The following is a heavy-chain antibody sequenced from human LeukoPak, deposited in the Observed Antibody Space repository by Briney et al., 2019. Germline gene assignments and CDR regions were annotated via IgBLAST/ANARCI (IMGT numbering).Heavy chain of an antibody. D-gene: IGHD6-6*01. CDR1: GGSIFSYY. V-gene: IGHV4-59*08. CDR3: ARQTAARYWFDP. CDR2: IYYSGST. Sequence: SETLSLTCTVSGGSIFSYYWSWIRQPPGKGLEWMGYIYYSGSTNYNPSLKSRVTISVDTPKNQFSLKLSSVTAADTAVYYCARQTAARYWFDPWGQGTLVTVSS. J-gene: IGHJ5*02.